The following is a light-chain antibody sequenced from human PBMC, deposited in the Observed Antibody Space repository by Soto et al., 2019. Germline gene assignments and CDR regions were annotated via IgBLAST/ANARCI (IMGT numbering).Light chain of an antibody. CDR1: QNIRNL. J-gene: IGKJ5*01. CDR3: QQYNTYAT. V-gene: IGKV1-5*01. Sequence: DIQMTQSPSTLSASVGDRVTITCRASQNIRNLLAWYQQKPGKAPKPLIYDASTLKTGVPSRFCGSGSGSEFNFTITGLQPDDFATYFCQQYNTYATFGQGTRLEIK. CDR2: DAS.